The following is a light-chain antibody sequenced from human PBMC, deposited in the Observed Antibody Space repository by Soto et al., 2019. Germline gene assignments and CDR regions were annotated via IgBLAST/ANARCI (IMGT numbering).Light chain of an antibody. CDR2: GAS. CDR3: QNHNSAPWT. Sequence: DIQMTQSPSSLSASVGDRVTITCRASEDISNYLAWYQQKPGKVPKLLIYGASTLQSGVPSRFSGSGSGTDFTLTISSLQTEDFATYYCQNHNSAPWTFGQGTKVEGK. V-gene: IGKV1-27*01. J-gene: IGKJ1*01. CDR1: EDISNY.